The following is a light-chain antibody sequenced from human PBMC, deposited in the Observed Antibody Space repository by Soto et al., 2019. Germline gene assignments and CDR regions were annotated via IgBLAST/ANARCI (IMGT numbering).Light chain of an antibody. CDR2: SNN. Sequence: QSALTQPPSASGAPGQRVTISCSGSSSNIGDNTVHWYQQLPGTAPKLLIYSNNKRPSGVPDRFSGSKSGTSASLAISGLQSEDEADYYCAAWDDSLDDYVFGTGTKVTVL. CDR1: SSNIGDNT. J-gene: IGLJ1*01. V-gene: IGLV1-44*01. CDR3: AAWDDSLDDYV.